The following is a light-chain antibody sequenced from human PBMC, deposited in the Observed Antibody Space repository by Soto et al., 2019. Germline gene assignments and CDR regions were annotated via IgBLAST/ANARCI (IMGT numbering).Light chain of an antibody. J-gene: IGLJ1*01. CDR2: MVS. CDR1: SSDVGNYNY. Sequence: QSALTQPASVSGSPGQSITISCTGTSSDVGNYNYVSWYQQYPGRVPKLLIYMVSNRPSGVSNRFSGSKSGNTASLTISGLQAEDEADYFCTSPTPGSLYVFGTETKVTVL. CDR3: TSPTPGSLYV. V-gene: IGLV2-14*01.